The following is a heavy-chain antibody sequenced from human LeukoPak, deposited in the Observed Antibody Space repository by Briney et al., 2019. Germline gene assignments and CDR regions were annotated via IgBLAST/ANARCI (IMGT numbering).Heavy chain of an antibody. J-gene: IGHJ6*02. V-gene: IGHV3-7*01. Sequence: GGSLRLSCAASGFTFSNYWMNWVRQAPGKGLEWVANIKQDGSEKYYVDSVKGRFTISRDNARNSVYLQMYSLRVEDTAVYYCXGXTGWITDVWGQGTTVTVSS. D-gene: IGHD6-19*01. CDR2: IKQDGSEK. CDR1: GFTFSNYW. CDR3: XGXTGWITDV.